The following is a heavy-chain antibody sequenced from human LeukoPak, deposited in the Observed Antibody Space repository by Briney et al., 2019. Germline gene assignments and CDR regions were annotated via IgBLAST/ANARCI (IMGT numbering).Heavy chain of an antibody. CDR1: GFTSTIYA. CDR2: LSDSGTNT. Sequence: GGSLRLSCAASGFTSTIYAMSWVRQAPGKGLEWVSTLSDSGTNTYYADSVKGRFTISRDNSKNTLYLQMNSLRAEDTAVYYCAKWTYSSSSGHYWGQGTLVTVSS. D-gene: IGHD6-6*01. J-gene: IGHJ4*02. V-gene: IGHV3-23*01. CDR3: AKWTYSSSSGHY.